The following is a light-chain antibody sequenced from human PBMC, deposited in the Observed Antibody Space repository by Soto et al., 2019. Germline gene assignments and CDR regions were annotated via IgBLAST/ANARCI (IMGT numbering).Light chain of an antibody. CDR1: NSDVGGYNF. CDR2: EGS. V-gene: IGLV2-23*01. J-gene: IGLJ1*01. Sequence: QSALTQPASVSGSPGQSITISCTGTNSDVGGYNFVSWYQQHPDKAPKVIIYEGSKRPSGASNRFSGSKSGNTASLTISGLQAEDEADYYCCSYAGSSTYVFGTGTKVTVL. CDR3: CSYAGSSTYV.